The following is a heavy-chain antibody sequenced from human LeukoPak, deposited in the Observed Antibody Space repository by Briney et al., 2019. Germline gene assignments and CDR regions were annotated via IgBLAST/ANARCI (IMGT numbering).Heavy chain of an antibody. Sequence: ASVKVSCKASGYTFTGYYMHWVRQAPGQGLEWMGWINPNSGGTNYAQKLQGRVTMTTDTSTSTAYMELRSLRSDDTAVYYCARGGGTYYYDSSGYYGPDYDYWGQGTLVTVSS. J-gene: IGHJ4*02. CDR2: INPNSGGT. D-gene: IGHD3-22*01. CDR3: ARGGGTYYYDSSGYYGPDYDY. V-gene: IGHV1-2*02. CDR1: GYTFTGYY.